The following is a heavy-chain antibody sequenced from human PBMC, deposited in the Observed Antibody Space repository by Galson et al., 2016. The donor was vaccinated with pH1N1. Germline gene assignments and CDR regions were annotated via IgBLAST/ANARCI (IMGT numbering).Heavy chain of an antibody. Sequence: QSGAEVKKPGESLKISCKGSGYRFPSSWIGWVRQMPGKGLEWMGIIYLGGSLIRYRPSFQGQVTISADKSINTVSLQWGSLRASDTAMYYCGRQNDYGDYRGNAFDIWGQGTTVTVSS. CDR2: IYLGGSLI. CDR1: GYRFPSSW. J-gene: IGHJ3*02. D-gene: IGHD4-17*01. CDR3: GRQNDYGDYRGNAFDI. V-gene: IGHV5-51*01.